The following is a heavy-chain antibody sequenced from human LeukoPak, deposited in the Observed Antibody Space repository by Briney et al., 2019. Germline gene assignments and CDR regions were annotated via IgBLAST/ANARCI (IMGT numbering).Heavy chain of an antibody. V-gene: IGHV3-30*18. CDR2: ISYDGSDK. J-gene: IGHJ4*02. Sequence: GRSLRLSCAASGLTFSSYGMHWVRQAPGKGLEWVAVISYDGSDKYYADSVEGRFTISRDSSKNTLYLQMNSLRAEDTAMYYCAKDASTLFGELLYYFDYWGQGTLVTVSS. CDR3: AKDASTLFGELLYYFDY. D-gene: IGHD3-10*01. CDR1: GLTFSSYG.